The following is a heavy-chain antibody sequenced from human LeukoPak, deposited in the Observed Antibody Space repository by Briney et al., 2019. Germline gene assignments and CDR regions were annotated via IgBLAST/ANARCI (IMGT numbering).Heavy chain of an antibody. D-gene: IGHD3-3*01. CDR1: GFTFGSYA. CDR2: ISGSGGST. J-gene: IGHJ3*01. CDR3: AKDRGFSAFDV. Sequence: GGSLRLSCAASGFTFGSYAMNWVRQAPGRGLEWVSVISGSGGSTYYADSVKGRFTISRDNSKNTLYLQMNSLRAEDTAIYYCAKDRGFSAFDVWGQGTMVTVSS. V-gene: IGHV3-23*01.